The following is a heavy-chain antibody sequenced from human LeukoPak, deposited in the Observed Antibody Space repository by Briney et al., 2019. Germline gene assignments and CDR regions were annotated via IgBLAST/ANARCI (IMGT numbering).Heavy chain of an antibody. CDR2: IYHSGST. CDR3: ARLYNWFDP. V-gene: IGHV4-38-2*01. J-gene: IGHJ5*02. Sequence: GSLRLSCAASGFTFDDYGLSWVRQAPGKGLEWIGSIYHSGSTYYNPSLKSRVTISVDTSKNQFSLKLSSVTAADTAVYYCARLYNWFDPWGQGTLVTVSS. CDR1: GFTFDDYG.